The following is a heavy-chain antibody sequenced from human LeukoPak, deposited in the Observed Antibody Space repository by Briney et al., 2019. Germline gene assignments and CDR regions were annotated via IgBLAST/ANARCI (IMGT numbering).Heavy chain of an antibody. CDR1: GGTFSSYA. D-gene: IGHD3-3*01. Sequence: ASVKVSCKASGGTFSSYAISWVRQAPGQGLEWMGGIIPIFGTANYAQKFQGRVTITADESTSAAYMELSSLRSEDTAVYYCARGTIFGVVTPYGMDVWGQGTTVTVSS. CDR3: ARGTIFGVVTPYGMDV. CDR2: IIPIFGTA. J-gene: IGHJ6*02. V-gene: IGHV1-69*01.